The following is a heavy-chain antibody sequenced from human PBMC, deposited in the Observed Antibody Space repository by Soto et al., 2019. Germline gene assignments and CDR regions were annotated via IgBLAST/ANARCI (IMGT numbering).Heavy chain of an antibody. CDR3: ARRYDNIYGLDV. V-gene: IGHV4-34*01. J-gene: IGHJ6*02. CDR2: INHSGST. CDR1: GGSFSGYY. D-gene: IGHD5-12*01. Sequence: SETLSLTCAVYGGSFSGYYWSWIRQPPGKGLEWIGEINHSGSTNYNPSLKSRVTISVDTSKNQFSLKLNSVTAADTAVYYCARRYDNIYGLDVWGQGTSVTVSS.